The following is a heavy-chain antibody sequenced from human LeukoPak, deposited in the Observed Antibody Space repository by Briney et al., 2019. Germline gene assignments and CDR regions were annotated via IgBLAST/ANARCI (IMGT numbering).Heavy chain of an antibody. CDR1: GYTFTDYY. D-gene: IGHD1-26*01. CDR3: ATYQWELPSFDY. CDR2: VDPEDGET. Sequence: ASVKISCKVSGYTFTDYYMHWVQQAPGKGLEWMGLVDPEDGETIYAEKFQGRVTITADTSTDTAYMELSSLRSEDTAVSYCATYQWELPSFDYWGQGTLVTVSS. J-gene: IGHJ4*02. V-gene: IGHV1-69-2*01.